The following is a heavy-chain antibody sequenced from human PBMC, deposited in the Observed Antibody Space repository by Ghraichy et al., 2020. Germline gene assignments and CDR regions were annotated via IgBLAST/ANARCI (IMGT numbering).Heavy chain of an antibody. CDR3: VKNRGQLVQKYNRHV. D-gene: IGHD6-13*01. V-gene: IGHV3-23*01. CDR1: GFDLSTFA. CDR2: LRSSGRRA. J-gene: IGHJ6*03. Sequence: GGSPRLSCEVSGFDLSTFAMDWVRQAPGKGLEWVSFLRSSGRRAYSTDSVVGRFTISKDSAKNILYLQMSSLSVEDTAIYYCVKNRGQLVQKYNRHVWGKGTAFTV.